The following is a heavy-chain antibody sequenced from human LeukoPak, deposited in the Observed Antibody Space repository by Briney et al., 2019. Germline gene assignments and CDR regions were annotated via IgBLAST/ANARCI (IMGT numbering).Heavy chain of an antibody. CDR2: ISSSGSTI. D-gene: IGHD4-17*01. V-gene: IGHV3-11*04. CDR1: GFTFSDYY. Sequence: GGSLRLSCAASGFTFSDYYMSWIRQAPGKGLEWVSYISSSGSTIYYADSVKGRFTISRDNAKNSLYLQMNSLRAEDTAVYYCAREGALTVTKDAFDIWGQGTMVTVSS. CDR3: AREGALTVTKDAFDI. J-gene: IGHJ3*02.